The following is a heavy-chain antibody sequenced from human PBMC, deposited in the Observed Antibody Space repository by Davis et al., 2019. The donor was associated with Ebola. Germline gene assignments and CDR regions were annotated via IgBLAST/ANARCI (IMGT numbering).Heavy chain of an antibody. CDR2: VRYDESNK. J-gene: IGHJ4*02. D-gene: IGHD6-19*01. V-gene: IGHV3-30*02. CDR1: GFTFSSFG. CDR3: AKHRSGWIDY. Sequence: GESLKISCAASGFTFSSFGFHWVRQAPGKGLEWVAFVRYDESNKYYEDSVKGRFTISRDNSKNTLYLQMNSLRAEDTAVYYCAKHRSGWIDYWGQGTLVTVSS.